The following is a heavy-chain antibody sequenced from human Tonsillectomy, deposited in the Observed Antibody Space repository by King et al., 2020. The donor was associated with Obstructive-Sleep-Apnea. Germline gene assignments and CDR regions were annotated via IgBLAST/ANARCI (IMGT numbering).Heavy chain of an antibody. CDR3: ARDRAGSSWYEFDY. D-gene: IGHD6-13*01. CDR1: GGSISSSSYY. J-gene: IGHJ4*02. V-gene: IGHV4-39*07. CDR2: IYYSGST. Sequence: QLQESGPGLVKPSETLSLSCTVSGGSISSSSYYWGWIRQPPGKGLEWIGSIYYSGSTYYNPSLKSRVTISVDTSKNQFSLKLSSVTAADTAVYYCARDRAGSSWYEFDYWGQGTLVTVSS.